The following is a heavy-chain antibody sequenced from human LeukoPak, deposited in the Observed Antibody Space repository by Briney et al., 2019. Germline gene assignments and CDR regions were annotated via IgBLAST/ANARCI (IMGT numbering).Heavy chain of an antibody. V-gene: IGHV3-30*02. CDR1: GFTFSDNG. Sequence: PGGSLGLSCTASGFTFSDNGMHWARQAPGKGLEWVAFIRNDGSDTYYAGSVKGRFTISRDNAKNTLYLQMNSLTTEDTAVYYCVKDNPVCHVWGKGTTVAVSS. CDR3: VKDNPVCHV. J-gene: IGHJ6*04. CDR2: IRNDGSDT. D-gene: IGHD2-2*01.